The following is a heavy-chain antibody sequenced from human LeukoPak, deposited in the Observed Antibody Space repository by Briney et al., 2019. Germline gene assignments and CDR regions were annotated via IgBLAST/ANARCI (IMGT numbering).Heavy chain of an antibody. Sequence: ASVKVSCKASGGTFTSYTISWVRQAPGQGLGWMGRTIPILGIANYAQKFQGRVTITADKSTSTAYMELSSLRSEDTAVYYCARDTTYYDFWRRAWFDPWGQGTLVTVSS. V-gene: IGHV1-69*04. CDR2: TIPILGIA. D-gene: IGHD3-3*01. CDR1: GGTFTSYT. CDR3: ARDTTYYDFWRRAWFDP. J-gene: IGHJ5*02.